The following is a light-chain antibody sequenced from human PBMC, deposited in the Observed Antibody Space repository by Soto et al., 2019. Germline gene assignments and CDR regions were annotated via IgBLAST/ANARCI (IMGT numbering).Light chain of an antibody. V-gene: IGKV1-33*01. CDR2: DAS. Sequence: DTQMTQSPSSLSASVGDRVTITCQASQDISNYLNWYQQKPGKAPKLLIYDASSLETGVPSRFSGSGSGTDFTFTISSLQPEDIATYYCQQCDNLPLTFGGGTQVDIK. CDR1: QDISNY. CDR3: QQCDNLPLT. J-gene: IGKJ4*01.